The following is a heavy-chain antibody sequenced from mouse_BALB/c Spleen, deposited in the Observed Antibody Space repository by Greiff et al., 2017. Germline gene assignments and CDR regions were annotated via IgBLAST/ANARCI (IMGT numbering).Heavy chain of an antibody. D-gene: IGHD1-2*01. CDR2: ISSGSSTI. CDR1: GFTFSSFG. CDR3: ARPDYYGPLDY. J-gene: IGHJ4*01. Sequence: EVMLVESGGGLVQPGGSRKLSCAASGFTFSSFGMHWVRQAPEKGLEWVAYISSGSSTIYYADTVKGRFTISRDNPKNTLFLQMTSLRSEDTAMYYCARPDYYGPLDYWGQGTSVTVSS. V-gene: IGHV5-17*02.